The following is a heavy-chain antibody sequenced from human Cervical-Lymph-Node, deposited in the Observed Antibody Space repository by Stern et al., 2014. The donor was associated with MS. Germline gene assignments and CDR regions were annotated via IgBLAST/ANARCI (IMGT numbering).Heavy chain of an antibody. CDR2: IYYSGST. V-gene: IGHV4-59*01. Sequence: VQLVESGPGLVKPSETLSLTCTVSGGSISRYYWSWIRQPPGKGLEWIGYIYYSGSTNYNPSLKSRVSISVDTSKNQFSLKLSSVTAADTAVYFCARGYSGSWYWIDSWGQGTQVTVSS. CDR3: ARGYSGSWYWIDS. D-gene: IGHD6-13*01. CDR1: GGSISRYY. J-gene: IGHJ5*01.